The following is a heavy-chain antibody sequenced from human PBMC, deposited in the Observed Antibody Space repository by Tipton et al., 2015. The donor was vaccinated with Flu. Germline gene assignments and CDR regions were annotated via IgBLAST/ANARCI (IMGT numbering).Heavy chain of an antibody. CDR3: ARDQVPSYSGSYFPIGFDY. Sequence: SLRLSCAASGFTFGNYGTTWVRQAPGKGLEWVSVISGSGGSTYYADSVKGRLTISRDNSKNTLYLQINSLRAQDTALYYFARDQVPSYSGSYFPIGFDYWGQGTLVTVSS. CDR2: ISGSGGST. CDR1: GFTFGNYG. D-gene: IGHD1-26*01. V-gene: IGHV3-23*01. J-gene: IGHJ4*02.